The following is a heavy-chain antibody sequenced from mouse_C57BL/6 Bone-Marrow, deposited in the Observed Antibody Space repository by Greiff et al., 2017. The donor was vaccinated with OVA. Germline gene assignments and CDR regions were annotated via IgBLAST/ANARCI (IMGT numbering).Heavy chain of an antibody. CDR3: TTIPRPRYFDY. CDR1: GFNIKDDY. D-gene: IGHD5-1-1*01. CDR2: IDPENGDT. V-gene: IGHV14-4*01. Sequence: EVQLQQSGAELVRPGASVKLSCTASGFNIKDDYMHWVKQRPEQGLEGIGWIDPENGDTEYASKFQGKATITAEPSSNTAYLQLSSLTSEDTAVYYCTTIPRPRYFDYWGQGTTLTVSS. J-gene: IGHJ2*01.